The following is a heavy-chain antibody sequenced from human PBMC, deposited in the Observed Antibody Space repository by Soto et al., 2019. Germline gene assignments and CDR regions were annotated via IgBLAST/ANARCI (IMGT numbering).Heavy chain of an antibody. V-gene: IGHV3-30*03. CDR2: ISYDGSNK. D-gene: IGHD3-3*01. CDR1: GFTFSSYG. Sequence: PGGSLRLSCAASGFTFSSYGMHWVRQAPGKGLEWVAVISYDGSNKYYADSVKGRFTISRDNSKNTLYLQMNSLRAEDTAVYYCARPPNYDFWSGLGGSTMDVWGQGTTVTVSS. J-gene: IGHJ6*02. CDR3: ARPPNYDFWSGLGGSTMDV.